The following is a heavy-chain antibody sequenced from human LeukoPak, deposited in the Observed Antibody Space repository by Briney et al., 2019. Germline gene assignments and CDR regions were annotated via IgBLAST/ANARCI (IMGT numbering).Heavy chain of an antibody. Sequence: PGGSLRPSCAASGFSVSSNYISWVRQAPGKGLEWVSVIYSDGSTKYADSVKARFTISRDNSRNTVYLQMKSLRVEDTAVYYCARATLENWGQGTLVTVSS. CDR1: GFSVSSNY. V-gene: IGHV3-53*01. CDR2: IYSDGST. CDR3: ARATLEN. J-gene: IGHJ4*02.